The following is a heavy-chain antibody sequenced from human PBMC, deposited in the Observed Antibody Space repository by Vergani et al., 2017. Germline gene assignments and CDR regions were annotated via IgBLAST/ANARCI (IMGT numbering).Heavy chain of an antibody. CDR2: INPSGGHT. V-gene: IGHV1-46*03. J-gene: IGHJ4*02. D-gene: IGHD3-9*01. CDR3: ASGDYGIVTGYRY. CDR1: GYTFSNYY. Sequence: QVQVVQSGAEVKKSGASVKVSCKTSGYTFSNYYMHWVRQAPGQGLEWMGIINPSGGHTNYAQKFQGRVTMTRDTSTSTVYMELSSLRSEDTAIYYCASGDYGIVTGYRYWGQGTLVTVPA.